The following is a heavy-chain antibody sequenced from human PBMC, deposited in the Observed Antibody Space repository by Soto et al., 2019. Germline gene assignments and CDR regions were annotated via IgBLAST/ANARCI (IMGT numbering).Heavy chain of an antibody. CDR3: ARGVGRSSWTXFDS. CDR2: IYISENT. Sequence: SETLSLTCTVSGGSISSDYWSWIRQPAGKGLEWIGRIYISENTHYNPSLRSRVSMSLDTSKNQLSLNLSSVTAADTAVYYCARGVGRSSWTXFDSWGQGTLVTVSS. V-gene: IGHV4-4*07. D-gene: IGHD6-13*01. CDR1: GGSISSDY. J-gene: IGHJ4*02.